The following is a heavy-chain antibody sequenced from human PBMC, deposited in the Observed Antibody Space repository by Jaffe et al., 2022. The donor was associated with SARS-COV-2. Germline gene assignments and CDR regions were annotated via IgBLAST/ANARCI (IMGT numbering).Heavy chain of an antibody. CDR2: ISSSSSYI. D-gene: IGHD3-10*01. Sequence: EVQLVESGGGLVKPGGSLRLSCAASGFTFSSYSMNWVRQAPGKGLEWVSSISSSSSYIYYADSVKGRFTISRDNAKNSLYLQMNSLRAEDTAVYYCARDMRWGSGSYRRYYYYYGMDVWGQGTTVTVSS. CDR3: ARDMRWGSGSYRRYYYYYGMDV. V-gene: IGHV3-21*01. J-gene: IGHJ6*02. CDR1: GFTFSSYS.